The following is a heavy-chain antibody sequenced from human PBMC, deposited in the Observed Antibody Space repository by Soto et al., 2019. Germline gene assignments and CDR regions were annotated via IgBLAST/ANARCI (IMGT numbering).Heavy chain of an antibody. CDR1: GYIFSSHG. V-gene: IGHV1-18*03. J-gene: IGHJ4*02. D-gene: IGHD1-1*01. CDR2: IGVYNGGT. CDR3: ARDPPGKNDLDY. Sequence: QVQLVQSGPEVKKPGASVKVSCKASGYIFSSHGVSWVRQAPGQGLEWMGWIGVYNGGTKYEQKFQGRVTLTTDTSTSTAYMELRSLRYDDMAVYYCARDPPGKNDLDYWGQGTLVTVSS.